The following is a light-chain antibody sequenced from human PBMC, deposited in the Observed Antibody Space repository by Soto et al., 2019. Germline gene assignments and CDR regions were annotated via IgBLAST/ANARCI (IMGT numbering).Light chain of an antibody. Sequence: QSALTQPASVSGSPGQSITISCTGTSSDVGGYNYVSWYQQHPGKAPKLMIYDVSNRPSGVSNRFSGSKSGNTASLTISGLLAEDEADYYCSSSTSSSTLDVVFGGGTKLTVL. J-gene: IGLJ2*01. CDR3: SSSTSSSTLDVV. CDR1: SSDVGGYNY. V-gene: IGLV2-14*01. CDR2: DVS.